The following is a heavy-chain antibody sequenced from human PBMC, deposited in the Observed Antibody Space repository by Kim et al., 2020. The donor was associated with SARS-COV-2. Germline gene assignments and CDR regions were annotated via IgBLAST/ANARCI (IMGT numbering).Heavy chain of an antibody. Sequence: GGSLRLSCAASGFSFADLDMSWFRQAPGKGLEWVAFIGRKSSGATPQYGASVRGRFTISRDDSNSIVYLQMNSLKSEDTAFYSCTKGRQGDYWGQGTLVT. CDR3: TKGRQGDY. V-gene: IGHV3-49*03. CDR1: GFSFADLD. J-gene: IGHJ4*02. CDR2: IGRKSSGATP.